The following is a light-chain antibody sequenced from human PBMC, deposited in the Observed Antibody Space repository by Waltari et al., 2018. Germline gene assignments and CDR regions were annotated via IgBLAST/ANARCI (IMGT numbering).Light chain of an antibody. CDR1: QFVGNS. Sequence: DIQMTQSPSSLSASVGDRVTITCRASQFVGNSLAWFQQKPGKAPKSLIYDAARLQTGVPSKFSPSGSGTDFTLTITSLQSEDFATYYCQQYDSYPYTFGQGTKLEIK. V-gene: IGKV1-16*02. CDR3: QQYDSYPYT. J-gene: IGKJ2*01. CDR2: DAA.